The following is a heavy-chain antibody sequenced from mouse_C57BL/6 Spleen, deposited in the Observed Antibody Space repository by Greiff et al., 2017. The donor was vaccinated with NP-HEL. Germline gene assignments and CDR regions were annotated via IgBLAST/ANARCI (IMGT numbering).Heavy chain of an antibody. CDR3: ARDDEWYFDV. CDR1: GFTFSSYA. Sequence: EVQLQESGGGLVKPGGSLKLSCAASGFTFSSYAMSWVRQTPEKRLEWVATISDGGSYTYYPDNVKGRFTISRDNAKNNLYLQRNHLKSEDTAMYYGARDDEWYFDVWGTGTTVTVAS. J-gene: IGHJ1*03. CDR2: ISDGGSYT. V-gene: IGHV5-4*01.